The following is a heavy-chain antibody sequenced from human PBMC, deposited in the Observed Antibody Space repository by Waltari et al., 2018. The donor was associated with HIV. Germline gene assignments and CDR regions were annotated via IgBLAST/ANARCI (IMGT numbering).Heavy chain of an antibody. D-gene: IGHD6-6*01. CDR2: IRSKAYGGTT. CDR3: TRAAARRIDY. CDR1: GFTFGGYA. V-gene: IGHV3-49*04. Sequence: EVQLVESGGGLVQPGRSLRLSCTASGFTFGGYAMSWVRQAPGKGLEWVGFIRSKAYGGTTEYAASVKGRFTISRDDSKSIAYLQMNSLKTEDTAVYYCTRAAARRIDYWGQGTLVTVSS. J-gene: IGHJ4*02.